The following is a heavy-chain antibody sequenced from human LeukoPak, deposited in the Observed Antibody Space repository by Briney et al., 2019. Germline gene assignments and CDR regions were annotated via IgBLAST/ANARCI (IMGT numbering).Heavy chain of an antibody. CDR1: GGSISGYY. CDR3: ARGSSGWPF. J-gene: IGHJ4*02. V-gene: IGHV4-59*01. Sequence: SETLSLTCTVSGGSISGYYWSWIRQPPGKGLEWIGYIYYSGSTNYNPSLKSRVTFSVDTSKNQFSLKLSSVTAADTAVYYCARGSSGWPFWGQGTLVIVSS. D-gene: IGHD6-19*01. CDR2: IYYSGST.